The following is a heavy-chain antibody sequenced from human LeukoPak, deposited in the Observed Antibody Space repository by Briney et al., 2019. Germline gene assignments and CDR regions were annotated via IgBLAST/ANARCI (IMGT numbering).Heavy chain of an antibody. CDR1: GFTFRSYA. CDR3: ASPWAY. CDR2: IKQDGSEK. V-gene: IGHV3-7*01. Sequence: PGGSLRLPCEASGFTFRSYAMTWVRQAPGKGLEWVANIKQDGSEKYYVDSVKGRFTISRDSAKNSLYLQMNSLRAEDTAVYYCASPWAYWGQGTLVIVSS. D-gene: IGHD3-16*01. J-gene: IGHJ4*02.